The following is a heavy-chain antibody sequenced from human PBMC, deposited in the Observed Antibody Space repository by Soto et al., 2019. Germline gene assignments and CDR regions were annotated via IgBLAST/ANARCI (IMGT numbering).Heavy chain of an antibody. Sequence: ASVKVSCKASGYTFTSYDINWVRQATGQGLEWMGWMNPNSGNTGYAQKFQGRVTMTRNTSISTAYMELSSLRSEDTAVYYCARARGDYDFWSGYYTRTAYGMDVWGQGTTVTVSS. J-gene: IGHJ6*02. CDR3: ARARGDYDFWSGYYTRTAYGMDV. CDR1: GYTFTSYD. CDR2: MNPNSGNT. D-gene: IGHD3-3*01. V-gene: IGHV1-8*01.